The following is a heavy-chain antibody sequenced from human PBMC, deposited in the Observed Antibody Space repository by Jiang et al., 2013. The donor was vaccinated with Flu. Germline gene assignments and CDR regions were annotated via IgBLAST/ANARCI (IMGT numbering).Heavy chain of an antibody. CDR3: TRDFIGDGYSRFDY. CDR1: GYTFTAYY. Sequence: SGAEVKPPGASVKVSCKASGYTFTAYYMVWVRQAPGQGLEWMGWINPNSGGTNYAQKFQGRVTVTRDTSISTAYMELNSLTSDDTAVYYCTRDFIGDGYSRFDYWGQGTLVTVSS. D-gene: IGHD5-24*01. V-gene: IGHV1-2*02. CDR2: INPNSGGT. J-gene: IGHJ4*02.